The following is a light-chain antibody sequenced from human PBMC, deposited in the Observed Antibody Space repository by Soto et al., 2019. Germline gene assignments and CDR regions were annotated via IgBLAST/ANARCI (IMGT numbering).Light chain of an antibody. CDR2: DVS. V-gene: IGLV2-11*01. Sequence: QSVLTQPRSVSGSPGQSVTMSCTGTSXDVGGYNFVSWYQEHPGKAPKLMIYDVSERPSGVPDRFFGSKSGNTASLTISGLQAEDEADYYCCSYAGSYTEVFGTGTKLTVL. CDR1: SXDVGGYNF. J-gene: IGLJ1*01. CDR3: CSYAGSYTEV.